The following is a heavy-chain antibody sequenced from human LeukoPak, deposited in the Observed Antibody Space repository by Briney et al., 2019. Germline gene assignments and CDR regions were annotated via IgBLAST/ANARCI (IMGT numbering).Heavy chain of an antibody. CDR3: ARGRRTYYDFWSGPGP. CDR2: IYTSGST. Sequence: PSETLSLTCTVSGGSISSYYWSWIRQPAGKGLEWIGRIYTSGSTNYNPSLKSRVTMSVDTSKNQFSLKLSSVTAVDTAVYYCARGRRTYYDFWSGPGPWGQGTLVTVSS. CDR1: GGSISSYY. J-gene: IGHJ5*02. D-gene: IGHD3-3*01. V-gene: IGHV4-4*07.